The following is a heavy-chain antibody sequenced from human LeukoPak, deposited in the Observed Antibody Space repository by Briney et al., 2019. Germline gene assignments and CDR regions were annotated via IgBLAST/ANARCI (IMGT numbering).Heavy chain of an antibody. CDR2: IYYSGST. D-gene: IGHD4-23*01. J-gene: IGHJ4*02. V-gene: IGHV4-39*02. CDR3: ARESRNDYGGNSIYAYFDY. Sequence: PSETLSLTCTVSGGSISSSSYYWGWIRQPPGKGLEWIGSIYYSGSTYYNPSLKSRVTISVDTSKNQFSLKLSSVTAADTAVYYCARESRNDYGGNSIYAYFDYWGQGTLVTVSS. CDR1: GGSISSSSYY.